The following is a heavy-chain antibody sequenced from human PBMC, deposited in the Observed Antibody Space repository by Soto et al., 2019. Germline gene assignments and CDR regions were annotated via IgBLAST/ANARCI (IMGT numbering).Heavy chain of an antibody. CDR1: GGSISSGDYY. D-gene: IGHD4-17*01. Sequence: SETLSLTCTVSGGSISSGDYYWSWIRQPPGKGLEWIGYIYYSGSTYYNPSLKSRVTISVDTSKNQFSLKLSSVTAADTAVYYCARYGEAHGGFDPWGQGTLVTVS. V-gene: IGHV4-30-4*01. J-gene: IGHJ5*02. CDR3: ARYGEAHGGFDP. CDR2: IYYSGST.